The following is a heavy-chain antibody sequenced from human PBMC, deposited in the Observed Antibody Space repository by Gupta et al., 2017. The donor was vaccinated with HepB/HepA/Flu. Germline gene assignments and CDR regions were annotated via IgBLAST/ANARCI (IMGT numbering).Heavy chain of an antibody. J-gene: IGHJ4*02. CDR1: GFSFSSYA. V-gene: IGHV3-23*05. CDR3: AKHSGVTRIGRYFDS. D-gene: IGHD3-3*01. CDR2: LDNSGSYT. Sequence: EVQMLESGGGLVQPGGSLRLSCAASGFSFSSYAMRWVRQALGKGLEGVSALDNSGSYTYYADSAKGRFTISRDNSKGTLYLEMNSLTADDTAVYYCAKHSGVTRIGRYFDSWGQGTLVTVSS.